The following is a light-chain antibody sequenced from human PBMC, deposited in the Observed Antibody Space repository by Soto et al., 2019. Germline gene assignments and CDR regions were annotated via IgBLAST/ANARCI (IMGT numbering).Light chain of an antibody. Sequence: AIPLTQSPSSLSASIGDRVTITCRARQGIGSALAWYQQAPGKPPKLLIFDASTLENGVPSRFSGSGSGTDFTLTISSLQPEDFATYYCLLFNTYPQAFGGGTKVEIK. CDR2: DAS. CDR1: QGIGSA. CDR3: LLFNTYPQA. J-gene: IGKJ4*01. V-gene: IGKV1-13*02.